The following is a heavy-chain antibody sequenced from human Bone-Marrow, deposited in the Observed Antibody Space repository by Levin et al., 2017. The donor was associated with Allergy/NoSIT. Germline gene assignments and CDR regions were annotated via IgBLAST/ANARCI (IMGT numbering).Heavy chain of an antibody. Sequence: GGSLRLSCAASGFTFSSHEMNWVRQAPGKGLEWVAYTSSRGSTIYYADSVKGRFTISRDNAKNSLYLLMNSLRVEDTAVYYCARHGSYDILTGYRHWYFDLWGRGTLVTVSS. J-gene: IGHJ2*01. V-gene: IGHV3-48*03. D-gene: IGHD3-9*01. CDR1: GFTFSSHE. CDR3: ARHGSYDILTGYRHWYFDL. CDR2: TSSRGSTI.